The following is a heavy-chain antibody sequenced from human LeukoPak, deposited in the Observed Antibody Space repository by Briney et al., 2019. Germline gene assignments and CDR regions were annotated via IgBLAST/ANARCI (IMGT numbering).Heavy chain of an antibody. CDR3: VRLPLGYCSSTSCLD. D-gene: IGHD2-2*01. CDR1: GYNFNTYG. Sequence: GASVKVSCKASGYNFNTYGISWVRQAPGQGPEWMGWISSSTGNTKYAQKLQDRVTMTTDTSTSTAYLYLRNLRSDDTAVYHCVRLPLGYCSSTSCLDWGQGTLVTVSS. V-gene: IGHV1-18*01. CDR2: ISSSTGNT. J-gene: IGHJ4*02.